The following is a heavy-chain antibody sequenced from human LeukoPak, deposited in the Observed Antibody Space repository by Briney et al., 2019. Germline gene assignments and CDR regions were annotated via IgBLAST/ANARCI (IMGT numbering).Heavy chain of an antibody. V-gene: IGHV3-43*02. CDR2: ISGDGGST. Sequence: GGSLRLSCAASGFTFDDYAMHWVRQAPGKGLEWVSLISGDGGSTYYADSVKGRFTISRDNSKNSLYLQMNSLRTEDTALYYCAKDIRQYSSSWFDYWGQGTLVTVSS. J-gene: IGHJ4*02. D-gene: IGHD6-13*01. CDR3: AKDIRQYSSSWFDY. CDR1: GFTFDDYA.